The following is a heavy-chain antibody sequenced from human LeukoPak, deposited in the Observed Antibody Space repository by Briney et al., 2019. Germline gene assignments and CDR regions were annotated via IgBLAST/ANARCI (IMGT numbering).Heavy chain of an antibody. CDR1: GFTFSSYA. CDR2: ISYDGSNK. CDR3: ARETFSSGSDY. Sequence: GGYLRLSCAAYGFTFSSYAMHWVRQAPGKGLEWVAVISYDGSNKYYADSVKGRFTISRDNSKNTLYLQMNSLRAEDTAVYYCARETFSSGSDYWGQGTLVTVSS. V-gene: IGHV3-30-3*01. D-gene: IGHD6-25*01. J-gene: IGHJ4*02.